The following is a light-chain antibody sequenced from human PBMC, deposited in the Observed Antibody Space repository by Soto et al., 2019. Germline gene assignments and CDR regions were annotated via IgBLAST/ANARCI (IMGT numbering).Light chain of an antibody. V-gene: IGLV2-8*01. Sequence: QSALTQPPSASGSPGQSVTISCTGTSSDVGSYNYVSWYQQHPGQAAKLMIYEVSKRPSGVPDRFSGSKSGNTASLTVSGLQAEDEADYYCSSYAGSNNFVVFGGGTKRTVL. CDR3: SSYAGSNNFVV. CDR1: SSDVGSYNY. J-gene: IGLJ2*01. CDR2: EVS.